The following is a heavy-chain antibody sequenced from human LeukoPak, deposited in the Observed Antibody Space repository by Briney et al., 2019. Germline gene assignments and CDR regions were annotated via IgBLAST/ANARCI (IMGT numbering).Heavy chain of an antibody. CDR2: VSSHNGNT. D-gene: IGHD3-16*02. Sequence: ASVKVSCKASGYTFINYGIGWVRQAPGQGPEWMGWVSSHNGNTNYAQKFQGRVTLTTVTATGTVYMELRSLRSVDTAVYYCARGRNHGPVQHRFNWFDTWGQGTLVTVSS. CDR3: ARGRNHGPVQHRFNWFDT. J-gene: IGHJ5*02. CDR1: GYTFINYG. V-gene: IGHV1-18*04.